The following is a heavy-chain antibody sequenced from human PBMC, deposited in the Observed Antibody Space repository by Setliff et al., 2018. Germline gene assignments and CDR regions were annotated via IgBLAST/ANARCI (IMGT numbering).Heavy chain of an antibody. CDR1: GYTFTSYG. CDR3: ARDYWPYYYGSGSYYMIDY. CDR2: INPSGGST. J-gene: IGHJ4*02. V-gene: IGHV1-18*01. D-gene: IGHD3-10*01. Sequence: AASVKVSCKASGYTFTSYGISWVRQAPGQGLEWMGIINPSGGSTNYAQKLQGRVTMTTDTSTSTAYMELRSLRSDDTAVYYCARDYWPYYYGSGSYYMIDYWGQGTLVTVSS.